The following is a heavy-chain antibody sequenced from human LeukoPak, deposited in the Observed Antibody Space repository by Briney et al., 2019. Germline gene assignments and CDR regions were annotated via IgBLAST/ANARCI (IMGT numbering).Heavy chain of an antibody. Sequence: GGSLRLSCAASEFTFSSYNMNWVRQAPGKGLEWVSSISSSSKYIYYADSVKGRFTISRGNAKNSLYLQMNSLRAEDTAVYYCAREPFWSGYYSNLHFDYWGQGTLVTVSS. CDR3: AREPFWSGYYSNLHFDY. V-gene: IGHV3-21*01. CDR2: ISSSSKYI. CDR1: EFTFSSYN. D-gene: IGHD3-3*01. J-gene: IGHJ4*02.